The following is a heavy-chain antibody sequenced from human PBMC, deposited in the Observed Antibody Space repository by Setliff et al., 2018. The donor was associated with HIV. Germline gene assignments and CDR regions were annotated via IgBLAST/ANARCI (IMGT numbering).Heavy chain of an antibody. D-gene: IGHD4-17*01. CDR1: GYRFTSYA. CDR3: TRDFSGYGDYYFDY. V-gene: IGHV1-18*01. J-gene: IGHJ4*02. CDR2: ISAHNGHT. Sequence: ASVKVSCKASGYRFTSYAISWVRQAPGQGLEWMGWISAHNGHTNYAQKFQDRVTMTTDTSTNTAYMELSSLGSDDTAVYYCTRDFSGYGDYYFDYWGLGTLVTVSS.